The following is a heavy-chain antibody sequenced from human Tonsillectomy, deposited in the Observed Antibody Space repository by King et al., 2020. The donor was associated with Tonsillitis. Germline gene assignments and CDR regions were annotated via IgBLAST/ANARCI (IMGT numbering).Heavy chain of an antibody. CDR3: ARDQPVGSTRFDY. Sequence: VQLQESGPGLVKPSETLSLTCTVSGGSMSSYYWSWIRQPAEEGLEWIGRIHTTGSTNYNPSLESRVTMSVDTSKNQFSLKLTSMTAADTAVYYCARDQPVGSTRFDYWGQGILVTVSS. CDR1: GGSMSSYY. V-gene: IGHV4-4*07. CDR2: IHTTGST. D-gene: IGHD2-2*01. J-gene: IGHJ4*02.